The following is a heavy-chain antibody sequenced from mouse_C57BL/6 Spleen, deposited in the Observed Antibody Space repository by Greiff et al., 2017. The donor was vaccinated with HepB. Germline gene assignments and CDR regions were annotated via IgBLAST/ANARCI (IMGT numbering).Heavy chain of an antibody. CDR1: GYAFSSSW. CDR3: SRKNGYDVDY. CDR2: IYPGDGDT. J-gene: IGHJ2*01. Sequence: QVQLQQSGPELVKPGASVKISCKASGYAFSSSWMNWVKQRPGKGLEWIGRIYPGDGDTNYNGKFKGKATLTAGKSSSTAYMQLSSLTSEDSAVYFCSRKNGYDVDYWGQGTTLTVSS. V-gene: IGHV1-82*01. D-gene: IGHD2-2*01.